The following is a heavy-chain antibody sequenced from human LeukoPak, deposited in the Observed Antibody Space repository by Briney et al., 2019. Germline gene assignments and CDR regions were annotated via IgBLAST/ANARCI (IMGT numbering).Heavy chain of an antibody. CDR2: IYYSGST. V-gene: IGHV4-39*01. J-gene: IGHJ4*02. D-gene: IGHD4/OR15-4a*01. CDR3: ARHSVLLTIDY. CDR1: GGSISSSSYY. Sequence: SETLSLACTVSGGSISSSSYYWGWIRQPPGKGLEWIGSIYYSGSTYYNPSLKSRVTISVDTSKNQFSLKLSSVTAADTAVYYCARHSVLLTIDYWGQGTLVTVSS.